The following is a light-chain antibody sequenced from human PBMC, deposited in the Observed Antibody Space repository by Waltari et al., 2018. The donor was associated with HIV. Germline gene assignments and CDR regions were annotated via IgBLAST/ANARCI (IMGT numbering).Light chain of an antibody. CDR2: NNN. Sequence: QSVLTQPPSASGTPGQRVTISCSGSSSNIGTTTVSWYQQVPGTAPQLLIYNNNHRPSGVPDRFSGSKSGTSASLAISGLQSEDEADYYCAACDDSLNGYVFGTGTKVTVL. J-gene: IGLJ1*01. CDR1: SSNIGTTT. V-gene: IGLV1-44*01. CDR3: AACDDSLNGYV.